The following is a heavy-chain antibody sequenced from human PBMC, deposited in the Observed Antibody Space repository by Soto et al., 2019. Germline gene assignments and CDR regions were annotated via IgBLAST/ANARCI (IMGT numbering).Heavy chain of an antibody. V-gene: IGHV3-30-3*01. CDR1: RFTFSSYA. CDR3: ARDNSMAANWGRIYWYFDL. Sequence: PGGSLRLSCAASRFTFSSYAIHWVRQAPGKGLEWVAVISYDGSNEYYADSVKGRFTISRANSKNTLYLQTNSLRPEDTAVYYCARDNSMAANWGRIYWYFDLWGRGTLVTVSS. J-gene: IGHJ2*01. CDR2: ISYDGSNE. D-gene: IGHD7-27*01.